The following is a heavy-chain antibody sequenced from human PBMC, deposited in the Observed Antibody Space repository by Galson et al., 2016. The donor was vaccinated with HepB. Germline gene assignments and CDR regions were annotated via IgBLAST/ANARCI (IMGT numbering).Heavy chain of an antibody. Sequence: QSGAEVKKPGESLKISCKGSGYRFSSHWIGWVRQMPGKGLEWMGIIYPSDSDTRYSPSFQGQVTISVDKSSNTAYLQWSSLKASDTAIYYCARGIYDSWSGYGYANNNWFDPWGQGTLVTVSS. D-gene: IGHD3-3*01. CDR1: GYRFSSHW. CDR3: ARGIYDSWSGYGYANNNWFDP. J-gene: IGHJ5*02. V-gene: IGHV5-51*01. CDR2: IYPSDSDT.